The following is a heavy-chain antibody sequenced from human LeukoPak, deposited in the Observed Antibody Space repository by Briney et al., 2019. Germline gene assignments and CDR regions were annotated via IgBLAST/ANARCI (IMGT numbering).Heavy chain of an antibody. V-gene: IGHV7-4-1*02. CDR1: GGTFSSYA. CDR2: INTNTGNP. J-gene: IGHJ5*02. Sequence: LEASVTVSCKASGGTFSSYAISWVRQAPGQGLEWMGWINTNTGNPTYAQGFTGRFVFSLDTSVSTAYLQISSLKAEDTAVYYCAREGGVRGVIISSWFDPWGQGTLVTVSS. CDR3: AREGGVRGVIISSWFDP. D-gene: IGHD3-10*01.